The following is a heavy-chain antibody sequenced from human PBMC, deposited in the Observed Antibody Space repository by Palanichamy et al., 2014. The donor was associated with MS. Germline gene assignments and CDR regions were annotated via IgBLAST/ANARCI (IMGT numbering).Heavy chain of an antibody. J-gene: IGHJ4*02. Sequence: EVQLLESGGGLVQPGGSLRLSCAASGFTFSSYAMSWVRQAPGKGLEWVSAISGSGGSTYYADSVKGRFTISRDNSKNTLYLQMNSLRAEDTAVYYCANDFWSGYEFGYWGQGTLVTVSS. V-gene: IGHV3-23*01. CDR1: GFTFSSYA. CDR2: ISGSGGST. CDR3: ANDFWSGYEFGY. D-gene: IGHD3-3*01.